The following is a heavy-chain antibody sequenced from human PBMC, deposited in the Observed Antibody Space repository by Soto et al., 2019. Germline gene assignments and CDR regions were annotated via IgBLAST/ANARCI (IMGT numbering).Heavy chain of an antibody. D-gene: IGHD3-3*01. CDR1: GFTFSSYA. CDR2: ISGSGGST. CDR3: AKDGGYDFWSGSYYYYYGMDV. Sequence: GSLRLSCAASGFTFSSYAMSWVRQAPGKGLEWVSAISGSGGSTYYADSVKGRFTISRVNSKNTLYLQMNSLRAEDTAVYYCAKDGGYDFWSGSYYYYYGMDVWGQGTTVTVSS. J-gene: IGHJ6*02. V-gene: IGHV3-23*01.